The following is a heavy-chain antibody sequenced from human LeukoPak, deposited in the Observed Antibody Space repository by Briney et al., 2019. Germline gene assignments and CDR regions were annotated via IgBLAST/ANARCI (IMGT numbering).Heavy chain of an antibody. Sequence: TAGSLTLSCVVSAIPFSDYYMNWIRQPPGKGLEWISYISSSSSYTDYADSVKGRFTISRDNAKSALYLQMNSLRLEDTAVYYCAAGTAADFWGQGTLVTVSS. CDR1: AIPFSDYY. J-gene: IGHJ4*02. CDR3: AAGTAADF. V-gene: IGHV3-11*03. D-gene: IGHD6-13*01. CDR2: ISSSSSYT.